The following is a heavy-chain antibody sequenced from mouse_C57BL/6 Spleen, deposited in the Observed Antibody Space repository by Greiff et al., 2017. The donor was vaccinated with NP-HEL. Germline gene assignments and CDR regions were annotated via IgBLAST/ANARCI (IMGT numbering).Heavy chain of an antibody. V-gene: IGHV1-61*01. J-gene: IGHJ2*01. CDR3: AREAQSYFDY. CDR2: IYPSDSET. D-gene: IGHD3-2*02. CDR1: GYTFTSYW. Sequence: QVQLQQPGAELVRPGSSVKLSCKASGYTFTSYWMDWVKQRPGQGLEWIGNIYPSDSETHYNQKFKDKATLTVDKSSSTAYMQLSSLTSEDSAVYYCAREAQSYFDYWGQGTTLTVSS.